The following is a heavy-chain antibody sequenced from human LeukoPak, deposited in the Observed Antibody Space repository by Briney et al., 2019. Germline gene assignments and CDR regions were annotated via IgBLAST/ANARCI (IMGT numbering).Heavy chain of an antibody. D-gene: IGHD1-26*01. CDR3: ARGLGILGATTGLFDY. J-gene: IGHJ4*02. V-gene: IGHV1-18*01. Sequence: ASVKVSRKASGYTFTSYGISWVRQAPGQGLEWMGWISAYNGNTNYAQKLQGRVTMTTDTSTSTAYMELRSLRSDDTAVYYCARGLGILGATTGLFDYWGQGTLVTVSS. CDR2: ISAYNGNT. CDR1: GYTFTSYG.